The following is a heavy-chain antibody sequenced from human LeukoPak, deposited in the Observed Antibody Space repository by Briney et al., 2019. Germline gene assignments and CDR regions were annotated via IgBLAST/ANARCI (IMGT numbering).Heavy chain of an antibody. D-gene: IGHD1-26*01. CDR1: GFTSIRYG. CDR2: IRYDGSTK. J-gene: IGHJ6*03. Sequence: GGSLRLSCAVSGFTSIRYGMHWVRQAPGKGLEWVAFIRYDGSTKNYADSVKGRFTISRDNSNSPLSLQMNSLRAEDTAVYYCAKVGIVGTFYYYMDVWGKGTTVTVSS. CDR3: AKVGIVGTFYYYMDV. V-gene: IGHV3-30*02.